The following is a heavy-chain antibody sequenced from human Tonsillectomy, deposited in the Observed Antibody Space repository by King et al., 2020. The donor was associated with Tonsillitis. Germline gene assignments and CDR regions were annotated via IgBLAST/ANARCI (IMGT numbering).Heavy chain of an antibody. CDR1: GFTVSSNY. V-gene: IGHV3-66*01. J-gene: IGHJ4*02. D-gene: IGHD3-22*01. CDR3: ARAGKDYYDSSGYPFDY. CDR2: IYSGGST. Sequence: QLVQSGGGLVQPGGSLRLSCAASGFTVSSNYMSWVRQAPGKGLEWVSIIYSGGSTDYADSVKGRFTISRDNSKNTLYLQMNSLRAEDTAVYYCARAGKDYYDSSGYPFDYCGQGTLVTVSS.